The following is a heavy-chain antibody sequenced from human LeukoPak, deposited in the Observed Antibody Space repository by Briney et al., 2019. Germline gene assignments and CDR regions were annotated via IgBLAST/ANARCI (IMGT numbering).Heavy chain of an antibody. CDR3: ARGSRSYFDWLYSTYYYYYMDV. J-gene: IGHJ6*03. Sequence: ASVKVSCKASGYTFTSYGISWVRQAPGQGLEWMGWISAYNGNTNYAQKLQGRVTMTRNTSISTAYMELSSLRSEDTAVYYCARGSRSYFDWLYSTYYYYYMDVWGKGTTVTISS. CDR2: ISAYNGNT. D-gene: IGHD3-9*01. CDR1: GYTFTSYG. V-gene: IGHV1-18*01.